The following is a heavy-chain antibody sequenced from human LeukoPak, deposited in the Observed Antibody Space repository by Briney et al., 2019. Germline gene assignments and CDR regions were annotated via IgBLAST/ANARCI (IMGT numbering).Heavy chain of an antibody. D-gene: IGHD6-19*01. CDR3: ARVKTGYSSGWYFDY. CDR1: GGSISSGGYY. Sequence: PSQTLSLTCTVSGGSISSGGYYWSWIRLHPGKGLEWIGYIYYSGSTYYNPSLKSRVTISVDTSKNQFSLKLSSVTAADTAVYYCARVKTGYSSGWYFDYWGQGTLVTVSS. CDR2: IYYSGST. V-gene: IGHV4-31*03. J-gene: IGHJ4*02.